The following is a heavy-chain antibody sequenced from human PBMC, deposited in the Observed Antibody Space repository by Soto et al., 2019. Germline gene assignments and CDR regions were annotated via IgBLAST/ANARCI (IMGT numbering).Heavy chain of an antibody. Sequence: GESLKISCNGSVSRFPSYWIGWVRQMSVQGLQLMGIIYAGDSDTSYSPSFQGNVTMSVNKYTSTGYLQWSSLRASDTAMYDCAKSVEMTRITYYLGGWAQGTRVAVSS. J-gene: IGHJ4*02. CDR2: IYAGDSDT. V-gene: IGHV5-51*01. D-gene: IGHD2-21*02. CDR3: AKSVEMTRITYYLGG. CDR1: VSRFPSYW.